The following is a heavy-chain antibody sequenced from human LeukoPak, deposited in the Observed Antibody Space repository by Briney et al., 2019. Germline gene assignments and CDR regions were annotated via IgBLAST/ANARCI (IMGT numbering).Heavy chain of an antibody. J-gene: IGHJ4*02. D-gene: IGHD2-15*01. CDR3: AREYGSSRYFDY. CDR2: INSDGSFT. V-gene: IGHV3-74*01. Sequence: PGGSLRLSCAASGCTFSSYWMHWVRQAPGKGLVWVSRINSDGSFTNYADSVKGRFTISRDNAKNTLYLQMNSLRAEDTAVCYCAREYGSSRYFDYWGQGTPVTVSS. CDR1: GCTFSSYW.